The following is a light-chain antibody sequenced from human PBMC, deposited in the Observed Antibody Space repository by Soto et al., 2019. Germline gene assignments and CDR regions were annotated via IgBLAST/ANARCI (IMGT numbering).Light chain of an antibody. CDR1: QSISSW. Sequence: DIHLTQSPSTLSASVGDRVTITCRASQSISSWLAWYQQKPGKAPKLLIYKASTLESGVPSRFSGSGSGTECTLTISSLQPDDFATYDVQQWVDYTWTFGQGTKVEIK. CDR3: QQWVDYTWT. V-gene: IGKV1-5*03. J-gene: IGKJ1*01. CDR2: KAS.